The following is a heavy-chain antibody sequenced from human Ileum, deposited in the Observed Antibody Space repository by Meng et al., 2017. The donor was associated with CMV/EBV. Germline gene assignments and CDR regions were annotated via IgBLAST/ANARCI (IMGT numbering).Heavy chain of an antibody. CDR3: TKDQGISGFTMDV. CDR1: RFTLSNHD. V-gene: IGHV3-48*03. J-gene: IGHJ6*02. Sequence: GESLKISCASSRFTLSNHDMNWVRQAPGKGLEWLSHINRGDSVILYADSVKDRFTISRDIAKNSLYLQMNSLRVEDTAVYYCTKDQGISGFTMDVWGQGTTVTVSS. D-gene: IGHD3-3*01. CDR2: INRGDSVI.